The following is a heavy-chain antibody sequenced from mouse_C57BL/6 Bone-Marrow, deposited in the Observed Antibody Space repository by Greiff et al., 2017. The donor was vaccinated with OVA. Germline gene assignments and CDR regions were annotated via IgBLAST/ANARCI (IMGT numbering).Heavy chain of an antibody. CDR2: INPNNGGT. Sequence: DVQLVESGPELVKPGASVKIPCKASGYTFTDYNMDWVKQSHGKSLEWIGDINPNNGGTIYNQKFKGKATLTVDKSSSTAYMELRSLTSEDTAVYYCARCYDYYAMDYWGQGTSVTVSS. CDR3: ARCYDYYAMDY. CDR1: GYTFTDYN. J-gene: IGHJ4*01. V-gene: IGHV1-18*01.